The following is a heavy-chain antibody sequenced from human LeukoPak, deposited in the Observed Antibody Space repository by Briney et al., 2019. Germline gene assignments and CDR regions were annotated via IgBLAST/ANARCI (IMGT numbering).Heavy chain of an antibody. J-gene: IGHJ4*02. CDR2: ISSSSIYI. Sequence: PGASPTLALSALGLTFSSYGMNWVRQAPGKGLGWVTSISSSSIYIYYADSVKGRFTISRDNAKNSLYLQMNSLRAEDTAVYYCARDSPETGASLDYWGQGTLVTVSS. CDR1: GLTFSSYG. CDR3: ARDSPETGASLDY. V-gene: IGHV3-21*01. D-gene: IGHD7-27*01.